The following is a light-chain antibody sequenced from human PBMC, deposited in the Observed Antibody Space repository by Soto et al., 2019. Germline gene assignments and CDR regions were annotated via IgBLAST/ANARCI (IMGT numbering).Light chain of an antibody. CDR3: QSYDSSLRSGV. V-gene: IGLV1-44*01. J-gene: IGLJ2*01. CDR2: SNN. Sequence: QSVLTQPPSASGTPGQRVTISCSGGSSNIGSNTVNWYQQLPGTAPNLLIYSNNQRPSGVPDRFSGSKSGTSASLAITGLQAEDEAYYYCQSYDSSLRSGVFGGGTKLTVL. CDR1: SSNIGSNT.